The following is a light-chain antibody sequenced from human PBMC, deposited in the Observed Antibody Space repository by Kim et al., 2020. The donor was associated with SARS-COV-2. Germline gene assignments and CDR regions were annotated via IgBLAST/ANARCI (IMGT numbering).Light chain of an antibody. V-gene: IGKV3D-15*03. CDR1: QSVSSN. CDR3: QQYNNWPGT. J-gene: IGKJ2*01. Sequence: DIVMTQSPSTLSVSPGERATLSCRASQSVSSNLAWYQQKAGQAPRLLIYGASIRATGIPARFSGSGSGTEFTLTISILQSEDFAVYYCQQYNNWPGTFGQGTKLEI. CDR2: GAS.